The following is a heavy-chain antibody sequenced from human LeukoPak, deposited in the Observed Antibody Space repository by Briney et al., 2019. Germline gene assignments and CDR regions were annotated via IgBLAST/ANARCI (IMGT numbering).Heavy chain of an antibody. Sequence: ASVKVSCKASGGTFTSYAISWVRQAPGQGLEWMGGTIPIFGTANYAQKFQGRVTITADESTSTAYMELSSLRSEDTAVYYCARAARFGANYFDPWGQETLVTVSS. CDR3: ARAARFGANYFDP. J-gene: IGHJ5*02. V-gene: IGHV1-69*13. CDR1: GGTFTSYA. CDR2: TIPIFGTA. D-gene: IGHD3-10*01.